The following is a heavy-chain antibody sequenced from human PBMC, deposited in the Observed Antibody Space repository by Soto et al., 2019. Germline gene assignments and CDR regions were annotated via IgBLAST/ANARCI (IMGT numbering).Heavy chain of an antibody. CDR3: AKGRGGAYYYYGLDV. Sequence: EVQLLESGGGLVQPGGSLTLSCAASGFTFNTYAMTWARRAPGTGLEWVSAISGSGATTYVADSVKGRFTISRDNSKDTLYLQMNSLRAEDTAIYYCAKGRGGAYYYYGLDVWGQGTTVTVSS. D-gene: IGHD3-10*01. CDR2: ISGSGATT. V-gene: IGHV3-23*01. CDR1: GFTFNTYA. J-gene: IGHJ6*02.